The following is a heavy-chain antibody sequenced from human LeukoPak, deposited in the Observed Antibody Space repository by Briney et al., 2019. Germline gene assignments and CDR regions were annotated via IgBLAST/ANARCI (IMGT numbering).Heavy chain of an antibody. V-gene: IGHV4-34*01. Sequence: SETLSLTCAVYGGSFSGYYWSWIRQPPGKGLEWIGEINHSGGTNYNPSLKSRVTISVDTSKNQFSLKLSSVTAADTAVYYCARVGRLLWFGELSNYFDYWGQGTLVTVSS. CDR1: GGSFSGYY. CDR2: INHSGGT. D-gene: IGHD3-10*01. J-gene: IGHJ4*02. CDR3: ARVGRLLWFGELSNYFDY.